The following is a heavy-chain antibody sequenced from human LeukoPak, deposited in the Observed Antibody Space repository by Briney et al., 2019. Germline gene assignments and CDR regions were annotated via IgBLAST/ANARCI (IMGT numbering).Heavy chain of an antibody. D-gene: IGHD6-19*01. CDR1: GGSISSYY. V-gene: IGHV4-59*12. Sequence: SETLSLTCTVSGGSISSYYWSWIRQPPGKGLEWIGYIYYSGSTNYNPSLKSRVTISADTSKNQFSLKLSSVTAADTAVYYCARGVAVAGYYFDYWGQGTLVTVSS. CDR2: IYYSGST. CDR3: ARGVAVAGYYFDY. J-gene: IGHJ4*02.